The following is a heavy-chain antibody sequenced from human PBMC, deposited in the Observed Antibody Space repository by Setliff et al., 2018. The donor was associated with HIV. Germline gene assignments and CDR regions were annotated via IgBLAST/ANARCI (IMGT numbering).Heavy chain of an antibody. D-gene: IGHD3-3*01. V-gene: IGHV4-39*01. J-gene: IGHJ6*03. CDR2: IYYSGST. CDR1: GHSISSSNYY. Sequence: PSETLSLTCTVSGHSISSSNYYWGWIRQPPGKGLEWIGSIYYSGSTYYNPSLKSRVTISVDTSKNQFSLKLSSVTAADTAVYYCARHVVVFGVVIIVDYYMDVWGKGTTVTVS. CDR3: ARHVVVFGVVIIVDYYMDV.